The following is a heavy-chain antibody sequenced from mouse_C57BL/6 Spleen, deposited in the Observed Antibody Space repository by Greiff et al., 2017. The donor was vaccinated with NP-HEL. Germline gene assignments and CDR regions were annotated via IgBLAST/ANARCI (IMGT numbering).Heavy chain of an antibody. Sequence: QVQLQQPGAELVKPGASVKLSCKASGYTFTSYWMQWVKQRPGQGLEWIGEIDPSDSYTNYNQKFKGKATLTVDTSSSTAYMQLSSLTSADSTVYYCARVPLRSSGAMDYWGQGTSVTVSS. CDR1: GYTFTSYW. J-gene: IGHJ4*01. V-gene: IGHV1-50*01. CDR2: IDPSDSYT. D-gene: IGHD1-1*01. CDR3: ARVPLRSSGAMDY.